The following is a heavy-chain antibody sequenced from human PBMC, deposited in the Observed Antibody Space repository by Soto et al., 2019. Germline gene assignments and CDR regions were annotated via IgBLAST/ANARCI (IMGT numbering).Heavy chain of an antibody. CDR3: AKDRDFWSGYFRYYYYGMDV. Sequence: GGSLRLSCAASGFTFSGYAMSWVRQAPGKGLEWVSAISGSGGSTYYADSVKGRFTISRDNSKNTLYLQMNSLRAEDTAVYYCAKDRDFWSGYFRYYYYGMDVWGQGTTVTVSS. CDR1: GFTFSGYA. D-gene: IGHD3-3*01. J-gene: IGHJ6*02. CDR2: ISGSGGST. V-gene: IGHV3-23*01.